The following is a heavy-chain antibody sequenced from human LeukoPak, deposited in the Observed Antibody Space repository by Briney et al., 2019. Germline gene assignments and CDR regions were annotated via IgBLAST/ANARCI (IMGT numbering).Heavy chain of an antibody. CDR2: ISAHNGNT. V-gene: IGHV1-18*01. Sequence: ASVKVSCKASGYTFTSYGISWVRQAPGQGLEWMGWISAHNGNTNYAQKLQGRVTMTTDTSTSTAYMELRSLRSDDTAVYYCARDNIVVVPAAIEAYYYYYGMDVWGQGTTVTVSS. J-gene: IGHJ6*02. D-gene: IGHD2-2*01. CDR1: GYTFTSYG. CDR3: ARDNIVVVPAAIEAYYYYYGMDV.